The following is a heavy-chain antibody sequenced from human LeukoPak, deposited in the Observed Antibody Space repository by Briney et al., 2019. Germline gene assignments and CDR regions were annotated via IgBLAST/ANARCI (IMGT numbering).Heavy chain of an antibody. CDR1: GYTFTGYY. D-gene: IGHD1-26*01. Sequence: ASVKVSCKASGYTFTGYYMHWVRQAPGQGLEWMGWINPNSGGTNYAQKFQGRITMTRDTSISTAYMELSRLRSDDTAVYYCARVGGSYEYYFDYWGQGTLVTVSS. V-gene: IGHV1-2*02. CDR3: ARVGGSYEYYFDY. CDR2: INPNSGGT. J-gene: IGHJ4*02.